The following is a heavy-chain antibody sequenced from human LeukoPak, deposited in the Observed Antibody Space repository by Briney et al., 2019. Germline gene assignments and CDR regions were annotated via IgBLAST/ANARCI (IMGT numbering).Heavy chain of an antibody. CDR3: ARGFPPRRNYDSSGYYSYYFDH. CDR1: GYSITNYA. CDR2: ISAYNGYT. Sequence: ASVKVSCKASGYSITNYAILWVRQAPGQGLEWMGWISAYNGYTHFAQKFQGRVTMTTDTSTSTAYMELRSLRSDDTAVYYCARGFPPRRNYDSSGYYSYYFDHWGQGTLVTVSS. D-gene: IGHD3-22*01. V-gene: IGHV1-18*01. J-gene: IGHJ4*02.